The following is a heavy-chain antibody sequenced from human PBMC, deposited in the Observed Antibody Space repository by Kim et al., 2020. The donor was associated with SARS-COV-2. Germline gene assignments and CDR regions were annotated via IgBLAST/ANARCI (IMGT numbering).Heavy chain of an antibody. J-gene: IGHJ2*01. Sequence: NYNPSLKSRVTISVDTSKNQFSLKLSSVTAADTAVYYCARERGTLRYFDLWGRGTLVTVSS. CDR3: ARERGTLRYFDL. V-gene: IGHV4-34*01. D-gene: IGHD1-1*01.